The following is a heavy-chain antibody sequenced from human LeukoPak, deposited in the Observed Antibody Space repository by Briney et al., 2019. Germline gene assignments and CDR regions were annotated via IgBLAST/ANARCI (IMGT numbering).Heavy chain of an antibody. D-gene: IGHD3-16*01. V-gene: IGHV1-2*04. Sequence: RASVKVSCKASGYTFTSYYMHWVRQAPGQGLEWMGWINPNSGGTNYAQKFQGWVTMTRDTSISTAYMELSRLRSDDTAVYYCARDLQGEVGLIVGYWGQGTLVTVSS. J-gene: IGHJ4*02. CDR2: INPNSGGT. CDR1: GYTFTSYY. CDR3: ARDLQGEVGLIVGY.